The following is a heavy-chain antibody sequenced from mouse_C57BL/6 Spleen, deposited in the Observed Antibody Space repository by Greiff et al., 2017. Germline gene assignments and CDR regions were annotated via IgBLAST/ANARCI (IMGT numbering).Heavy chain of an antibody. CDR1: GYTFTSYT. Sequence: QVQLQQSGAELARPGASVNMSCKASGYTFTSYTMHWVKQRPGQGLEWIGYINPSSGYTKYNQKFKDKATLTADKSSSTAYMQLSSLTSEDSAVYYCARGHDYDWCAYWGQGTLVTVSA. V-gene: IGHV1-4*01. CDR2: INPSSGYT. CDR3: ARGHDYDWCAY. D-gene: IGHD2-4*01. J-gene: IGHJ3*01.